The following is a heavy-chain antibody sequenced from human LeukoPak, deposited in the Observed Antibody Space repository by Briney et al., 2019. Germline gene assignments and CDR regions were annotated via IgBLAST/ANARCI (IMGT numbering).Heavy chain of an antibody. J-gene: IGHJ1*01. Sequence: ASVKVSCRASGYTFTGHFLHWVRQAPGQGLEWMAWIDPNNGDTHYAQNFQGRITVTRDTSISTVYMELSRLTSEDTAVYYCAREYSASEHWGQGTLVTVSS. CDR1: GYTFTGHF. CDR3: AREYSASEH. CDR2: IDPNNGDT. D-gene: IGHD4-11*01. V-gene: IGHV1-2*02.